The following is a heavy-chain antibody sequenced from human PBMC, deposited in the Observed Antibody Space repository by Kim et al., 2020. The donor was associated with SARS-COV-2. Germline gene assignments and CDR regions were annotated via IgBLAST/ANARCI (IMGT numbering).Heavy chain of an antibody. CDR1: GGSFSGYY. J-gene: IGHJ2*01. V-gene: IGHV4-34*01. Sequence: SETLSLTCAVYGGSFSGYYWSWIRQPPGKGLEWIGEINHSGSTNYNPSLKSRVTISVDTSKNQFSLKLSSVTAADTAVYYCARGSRVSIQLWSYWDFDLWGRGTLVTVSS. D-gene: IGHD5-18*01. CDR2: INHSGST. CDR3: ARGSRVSIQLWSYWDFDL.